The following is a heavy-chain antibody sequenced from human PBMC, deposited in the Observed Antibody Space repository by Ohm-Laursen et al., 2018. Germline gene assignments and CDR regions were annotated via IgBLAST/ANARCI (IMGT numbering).Heavy chain of an antibody. D-gene: IGHD2-8*01. CDR1: GYTFTGYY. CDR3: ARDYCTNGVCNFDY. J-gene: IGHJ4*02. CDR2: INPNSGGT. Sequence: ASVKVSCKASGYTFTGYYMHWVRQAPGQGLKWMGWINPNSGGTNYAQKFQGRVTMTRDTSISTAYMELSRLRSDDTAVYYCARDYCTNGVCNFDYWGQGTLVTVSS. V-gene: IGHV1-2*02.